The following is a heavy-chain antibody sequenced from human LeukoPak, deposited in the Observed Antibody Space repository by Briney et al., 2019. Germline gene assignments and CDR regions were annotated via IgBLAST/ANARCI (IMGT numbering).Heavy chain of an antibody. D-gene: IGHD2-15*01. CDR2: ISAYNGNT. CDR1: GYTFTSYG. V-gene: IGHV1-18*01. Sequence: ASVKVSCKASGYTFTSYGISWVRQAPGQGLEWMGWISAYNGNTNYAQKLQGRVTMTTDTSTSTAYMELRSLRSDDTAVYYCARGGKGYCSGGSCYSVDYWGQGTLVTVSS. CDR3: ARGGKGYCSGGSCYSVDY. J-gene: IGHJ4*02.